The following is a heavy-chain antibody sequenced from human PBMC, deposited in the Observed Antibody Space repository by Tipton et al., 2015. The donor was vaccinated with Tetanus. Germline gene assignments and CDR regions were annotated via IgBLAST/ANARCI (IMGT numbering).Heavy chain of an antibody. J-gene: IGHJ4*02. CDR2: IYYSGDT. V-gene: IGHV4-31*03. CDR1: GGSISSGGYF. D-gene: IGHD6-13*01. CDR3: ARGWGSSWYYFDY. Sequence: TLSLTCSVSGGSISSGGYFWNWIRQHPGKGPEWIGYIYYSGDTFYNPSLKSRVSMSVDTSKNQFSLNLRSVTAADTAVYYCARGWGSSWYYFDYWGQGILVTVSS.